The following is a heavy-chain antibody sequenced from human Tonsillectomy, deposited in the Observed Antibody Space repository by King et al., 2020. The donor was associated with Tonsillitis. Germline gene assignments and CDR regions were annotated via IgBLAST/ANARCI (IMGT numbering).Heavy chain of an antibody. CDR1: GFSLSTSGVG. D-gene: IGHD2-2*01. CDR2: IYWDDDK. V-gene: IGHV2-5*02. CDR3: ATGKSLYCSCTSCYGAWFDP. Sequence: TLKESGPTLVKPTQTLTLTCTFSGFSLSTSGVGVGWIRQPPGKALEWLALIYWDDDKRYSPSLKSRLTITKDTSKNQVVLTMTNMDPVDTAKYYCATGKSLYCSCTSCYGAWFDPWGKGTLVTVAS. J-gene: IGHJ5*02.